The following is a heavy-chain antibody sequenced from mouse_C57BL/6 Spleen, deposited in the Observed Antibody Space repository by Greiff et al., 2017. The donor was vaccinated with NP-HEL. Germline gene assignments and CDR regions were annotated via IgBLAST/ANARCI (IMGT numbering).Heavy chain of an antibody. CDR3: ARGPHYYGSSYLNFDY. Sequence: QVQLQQPGAELVKPGASVKMSCKASGYTFTSYWITWVKQRPGQGLEWIGDIYPGSGSTNYNEKFKSKATLTVDTSSSTAYMQLSSLTSEDSAVYYCARGPHYYGSSYLNFDYWGQGTTLTVSS. V-gene: IGHV1-55*01. D-gene: IGHD1-1*01. CDR2: IYPGSGST. CDR1: GYTFTSYW. J-gene: IGHJ2*01.